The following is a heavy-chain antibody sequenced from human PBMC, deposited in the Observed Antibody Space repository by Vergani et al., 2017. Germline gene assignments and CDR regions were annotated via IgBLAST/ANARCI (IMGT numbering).Heavy chain of an antibody. CDR2: IRSKTYGATT. CDR1: GFIFSTYA. CDR3: AVEIYDYGGSRDFDY. J-gene: IGHJ4*02. Sequence: EVQLLESGGDFVQPGGSLRLSCTASGFIFSTYAMSWVRQAPGKGLEWIGFIRSKTYGATTEYAASVRGRLTISRDDSKGIAYLQMSSLKKEDTAVYRCAVEIYDYGGSRDFDYWGQGTLVVVSS. D-gene: IGHD4-23*01. V-gene: IGHV3-49*04.